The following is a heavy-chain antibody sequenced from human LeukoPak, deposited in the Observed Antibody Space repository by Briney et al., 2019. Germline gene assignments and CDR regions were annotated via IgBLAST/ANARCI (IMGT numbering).Heavy chain of an antibody. Sequence: SQTLSLTCTVSGGSISSGSYYWSWIRQPAGKGLEWLGRIYTSGSTNYNPSLKSRVTISVDTSKNQFSLKLSPVTAADTDVYYCARRNRYSGSYGAFDIWGQGTMVTVSS. V-gene: IGHV4-61*02. J-gene: IGHJ3*02. CDR2: IYTSGST. D-gene: IGHD1-26*01. CDR3: ARRNRYSGSYGAFDI. CDR1: GGSISSGSYY.